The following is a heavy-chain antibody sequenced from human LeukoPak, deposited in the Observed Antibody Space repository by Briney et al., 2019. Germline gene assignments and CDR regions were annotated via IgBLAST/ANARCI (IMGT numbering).Heavy chain of an antibody. J-gene: IGHJ4*02. CDR3: ARDPLFPAALRGAY. CDR2: IYHSGST. V-gene: IGHV4-4*02. CDR1: GFTFSSYAM. D-gene: IGHD6-13*01. Sequence: GSLRLSCAASGFTFSSYAMSWVRQPPGKGLEWIGEIYHSGSTSYNPSLKSRVTISLDKSNNQFSLRLDSVTAADTAVYYCARDPLFPAALRGAYWGQGTLVTVSS.